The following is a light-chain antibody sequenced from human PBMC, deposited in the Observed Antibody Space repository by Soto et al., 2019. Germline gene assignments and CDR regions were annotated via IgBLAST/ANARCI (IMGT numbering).Light chain of an antibody. CDR2: DAS. V-gene: IGKV1-5*01. J-gene: IGKJ1*01. Sequence: DIQMTQSPSTLSASVGDRVTITCRASQSISSWLAWYQQKPGKAPKLLIYDASSLESGVPSRFSGSGSGTEFTLTTSSLQPDDFATYYCQPYNSYPWTFGQGTKVEIK. CDR1: QSISSW. CDR3: QPYNSYPWT.